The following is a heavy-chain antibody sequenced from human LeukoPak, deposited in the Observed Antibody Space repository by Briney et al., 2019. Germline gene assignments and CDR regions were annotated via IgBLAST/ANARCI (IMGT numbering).Heavy chain of an antibody. CDR1: GGSISSYY. CDR3: ARDYSRSSGHDR. J-gene: IGHJ5*02. CDR2: IYNSGST. V-gene: IGHV4-4*07. D-gene: IGHD4-11*01. Sequence: SETLSLTCTVSGGSISSYYWSWIRQPAGKGLEWIGRIYNSGSTNYNPSLKSRVTISVDTSKNQFSLKLSSVTAADPDVYYCARDYSRSSGHDRWGPGTLVTASS.